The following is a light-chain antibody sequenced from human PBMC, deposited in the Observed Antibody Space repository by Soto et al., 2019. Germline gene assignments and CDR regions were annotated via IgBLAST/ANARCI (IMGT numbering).Light chain of an antibody. Sequence: EIVMTQSPVTLSVSPGERVTLSCRASQSVSSNLAWYQQRPGQAPRLLIYDASNRATGIPARFSGSGSGTDFTLTISSLEPEDFAVYYCQHRNNRPFSFGPGPKVDIK. V-gene: IGKV3-11*01. CDR2: DAS. J-gene: IGKJ3*01. CDR3: QHRNNRPFS. CDR1: QSVSSN.